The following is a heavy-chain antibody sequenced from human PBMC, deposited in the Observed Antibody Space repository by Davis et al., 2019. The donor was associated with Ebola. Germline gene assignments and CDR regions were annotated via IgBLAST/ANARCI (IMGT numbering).Heavy chain of an antibody. CDR3: AKGDGSSYYYYYYGMDV. J-gene: IGHJ6*02. CDR2: ISGSGGST. V-gene: IGHV3-23*01. CDR1: GFTFSSYA. Sequence: GGSLRLSCAASGFTFSSYAMSWVRQAPGKGLEWVSAISGSGGSTYYADSVKGRFTIPRDNSKNTLYLQMNSLRAEDTAVYYCAKGDGSSYYYYYYGMDVWGQGTTVTVSS. D-gene: IGHD3-10*01.